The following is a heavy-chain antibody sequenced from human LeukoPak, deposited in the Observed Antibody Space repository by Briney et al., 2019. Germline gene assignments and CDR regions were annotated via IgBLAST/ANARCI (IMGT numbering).Heavy chain of an antibody. CDR3: AKGHGLLWFGEEDY. V-gene: IGHV3-23*01. CDR1: GFTFSSYA. Sequence: GGSLRLSCAASGFTFSSYAMSWVRQAPGKGLEWVSAISGSGGSTYYADPVKGRFTISRDNSKNTLYLQMNSLRAEDTAVYYCAKGHGLLWFGEEDYWGQETLVTVSS. CDR2: ISGSGGST. D-gene: IGHD3-10*01. J-gene: IGHJ4*02.